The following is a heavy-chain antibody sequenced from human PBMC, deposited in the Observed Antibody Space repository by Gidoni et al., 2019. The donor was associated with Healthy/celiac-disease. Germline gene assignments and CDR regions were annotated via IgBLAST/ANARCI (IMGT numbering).Heavy chain of an antibody. CDR2: IIPILGIA. V-gene: IGHV1-69*04. J-gene: IGHJ3*02. Sequence: QVQLGQSGAEVTKPGSSGKVSCKASGGTLSSYAISWVRQAPGQGLGWMGRIIPILGIANYAQKFQGRVTITADKSTITAYMELSSLRSEDTAVYYCAREWDYYGSGSYAFDIWGQGTMVTVSS. D-gene: IGHD3-10*01. CDR1: GGTLSSYA. CDR3: AREWDYYGSGSYAFDI.